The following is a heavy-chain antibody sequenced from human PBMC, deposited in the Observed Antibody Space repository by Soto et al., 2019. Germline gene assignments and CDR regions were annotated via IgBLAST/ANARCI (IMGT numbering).Heavy chain of an antibody. V-gene: IGHV1-24*01. D-gene: IGHD2-21*02. Sequence: ASVKVSCKVSGYTLTELSMHWVLQAPGKGLEWMGGFDPEDGETIYAQKFQGRVTMTEDTSTDTAYMELSSLRSEDTAVYYCATTRGGIVVVTADQYYFDYWGQGTLVTVSS. J-gene: IGHJ4*02. CDR1: GYTLTELS. CDR2: FDPEDGET. CDR3: ATTRGGIVVVTADQYYFDY.